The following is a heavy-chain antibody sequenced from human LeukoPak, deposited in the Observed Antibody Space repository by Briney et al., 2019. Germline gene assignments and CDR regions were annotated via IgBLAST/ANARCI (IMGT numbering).Heavy chain of an antibody. D-gene: IGHD3-9*01. CDR1: GGSISSSSYY. CDR2: IYYSGST. J-gene: IGHJ5*02. CDR3: ARGLIRYFDWLLTNWFDP. Sequence: SETLSLTCTVSGGSISSSSYYWGWIRQPPGKGLEWIGSIYYSGSTYYNPSLKSRVTISVDTSKNQFSLKLSSVTAADTAVYYCARGLIRYFDWLLTNWFDPWGQGTLVTVSS. V-gene: IGHV4-39*01.